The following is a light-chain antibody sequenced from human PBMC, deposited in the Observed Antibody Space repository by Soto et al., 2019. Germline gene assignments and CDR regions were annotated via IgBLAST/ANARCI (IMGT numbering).Light chain of an antibody. J-gene: IGKJ5*01. CDR1: QSVTSN. CDR2: GAS. Sequence: EVMMTQSPATLSVSPGERATLSCRASQSVTSNLAWFQQKPGQAPRLLIYGASTRATGVPDRFSGSGSGTEFTLTISSLQSEDIAVYFCQQYYNWPPITFGQGTRLEIK. V-gene: IGKV3-15*01. CDR3: QQYYNWPPIT.